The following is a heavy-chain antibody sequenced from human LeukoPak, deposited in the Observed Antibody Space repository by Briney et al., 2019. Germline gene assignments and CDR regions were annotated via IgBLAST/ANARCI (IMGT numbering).Heavy chain of an antibody. V-gene: IGHV3-7*01. CDR2: IKQDGSEK. CDR1: GFTFSSYW. CDR3: AKSKRKWELHHAFDI. D-gene: IGHD1-26*01. Sequence: GGSLRLSCAASGFTFSSYWMSWVRQAPGKGLEWVANIKQDGSEKYYVDSVKGRFTISRDNAKNSLYLQMNSLRAEDTAVYYCAKSKRKWELHHAFDIWGQGTMVTGSS. J-gene: IGHJ3*02.